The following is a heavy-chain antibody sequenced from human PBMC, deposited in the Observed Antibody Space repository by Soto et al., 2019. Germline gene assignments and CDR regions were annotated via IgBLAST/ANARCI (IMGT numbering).Heavy chain of an antibody. V-gene: IGHV3-48*02. J-gene: IGHJ4*02. CDR1: GFTFSIYS. CDR2: ISSDSSAI. Sequence: PGGSLRLSCVASGFTFSIYSMTWVRQAPGKGLEWVSYISSDSSAIYYAGSVKGRFTISRDNAKNSLFLQLNSLRDEDTAVYYCARGRLWSFDFWGQGTLVTVSS. CDR3: ARGRLWSFDF. D-gene: IGHD3-10*01.